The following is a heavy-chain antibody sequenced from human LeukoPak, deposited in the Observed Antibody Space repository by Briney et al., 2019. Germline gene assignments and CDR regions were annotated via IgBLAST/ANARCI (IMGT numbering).Heavy chain of an antibody. CDR3: AKGSFMVRFYGMDV. D-gene: IGHD3-10*01. CDR2: ISGSGGST. Sequence: GGSLSLSCAASGFTFSSYAMSWVRQAPGKGLEWVSDISGSGGSTYYADSVKGRFTISRDNSKSTLYLQMCTLRAEETAVYYCAKGSFMVRFYGMDVWGQGTTVTVSS. CDR1: GFTFSSYA. J-gene: IGHJ6*02. V-gene: IGHV3-23*01.